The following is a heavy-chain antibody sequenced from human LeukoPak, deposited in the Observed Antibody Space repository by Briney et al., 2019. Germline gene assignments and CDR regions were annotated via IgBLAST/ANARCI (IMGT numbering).Heavy chain of an antibody. CDR2: INANNGGT. Sequence: ASVKVSCQASGYTFTSYWMFWVRQAPGQGLEWMGWINANNGGTNYAQKFQGRVTMTGDTSISTAYMELSRLRSDDTAVYYCAREDTAMVFDYWGQGTLVTVSS. V-gene: IGHV1-2*02. CDR3: AREDTAMVFDY. CDR1: GYTFTSYW. D-gene: IGHD5-18*01. J-gene: IGHJ4*02.